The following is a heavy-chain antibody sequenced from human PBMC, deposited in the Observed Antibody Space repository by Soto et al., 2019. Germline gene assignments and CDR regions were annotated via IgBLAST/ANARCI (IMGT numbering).Heavy chain of an antibody. J-gene: IGHJ4*02. CDR2: IYHSGNT. CDR3: ASIAAPGTTHFDF. Sequence: SETLSLTCAVSGYSISSGYYWGWIRQPPGKGLEWIGSIYHSGNTFYNPSLKSRVTISVDTSKNQFYLHLSSVTAADTAIFYCASIAAPGTTHFDFWGQGTLVTVSS. CDR1: GYSISSGYY. V-gene: IGHV4-38-2*01. D-gene: IGHD6-13*01.